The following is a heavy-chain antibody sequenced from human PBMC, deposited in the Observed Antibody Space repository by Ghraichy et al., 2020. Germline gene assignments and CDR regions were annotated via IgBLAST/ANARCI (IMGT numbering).Heavy chain of an antibody. CDR1: GFSVSNDY. CDR3: VREIPTTTLYD. Sequence: LSLTCAASGFSVSNDYMSWVRQAPGKGLEWVSVIYRGDRTYYTDSVKGRFIISRDNSHNTVHLQMNNLRAEDTALYYCVREIPTTTLYDWGQGTLVTVSS. V-gene: IGHV3-66*01. CDR2: IYRGDRT. J-gene: IGHJ4*02. D-gene: IGHD2/OR15-2a*01.